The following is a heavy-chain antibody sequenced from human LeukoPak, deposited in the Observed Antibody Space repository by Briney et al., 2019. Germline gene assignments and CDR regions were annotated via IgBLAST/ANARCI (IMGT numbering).Heavy chain of an antibody. CDR1: GFTFSSYA. Sequence: GGSLRLSCAASGFTFSSYAMSWVRQAPGKGLEWVSGISGSGDNTYYVDSVKGRFTISRDNSKNTLYVQVNSLGTEDTAAYYCAKGSYYDSSGSFYFDYWGQGTLVTVSS. CDR2: ISGSGDNT. CDR3: AKGSYYDSSGSFYFDY. D-gene: IGHD3-22*01. V-gene: IGHV3-23*01. J-gene: IGHJ4*02.